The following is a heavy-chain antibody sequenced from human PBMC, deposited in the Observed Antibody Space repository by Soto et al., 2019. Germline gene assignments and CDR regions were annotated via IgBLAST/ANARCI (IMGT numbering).Heavy chain of an antibody. Sequence: SETLSLTCTVSGGSISYYYWSWIRQSAGKGLEWIGRICPSGSTNYNPSLKGRVTMSVDTSNNQFSLNLGSVTAADTAVYYCARDRTAAGPSNWFDPWGQGTLVTVSS. CDR2: ICPSGST. D-gene: IGHD6-13*01. V-gene: IGHV4-4*07. CDR1: GGSISYYY. J-gene: IGHJ5*02. CDR3: ARDRTAAGPSNWFDP.